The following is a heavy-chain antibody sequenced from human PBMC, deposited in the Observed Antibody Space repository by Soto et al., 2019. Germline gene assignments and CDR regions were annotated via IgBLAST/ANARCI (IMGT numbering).Heavy chain of an antibody. V-gene: IGHV1-69*01. D-gene: IGHD6-13*01. CDR1: GGTFSSYA. Sequence: QXQLVQSGAEVKKPGSSVKVSCKASGGTFSSYAISWVRQAPGQGLXWMGGIISIFGTANYAQKFKGRVTITADESTSTAYMELSSLRSEDTDVYYCARAPDSSSWPYYYGMDVWGQGTTVTVSS. CDR2: IISIFGTA. J-gene: IGHJ6*02. CDR3: ARAPDSSSWPYYYGMDV.